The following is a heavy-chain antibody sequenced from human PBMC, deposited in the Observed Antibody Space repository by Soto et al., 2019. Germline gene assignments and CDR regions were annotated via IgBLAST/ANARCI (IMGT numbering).Heavy chain of an antibody. J-gene: IGHJ4*02. Sequence: QVQLVQSGAEVKKPGASVKVSCKASGYTFTSYGISWVRQAPGQGLEWMGWISAYNGNTNYAQKLQGRVTMTADTPTSTAYMERRSLRSDDTAVYYCARDKGDCSGSYYGYWGQGTLVTVSS. CDR1: GYTFTSYG. CDR2: ISAYNGNT. V-gene: IGHV1-18*01. CDR3: ARDKGDCSGSYYGY. D-gene: IGHD3-10*02.